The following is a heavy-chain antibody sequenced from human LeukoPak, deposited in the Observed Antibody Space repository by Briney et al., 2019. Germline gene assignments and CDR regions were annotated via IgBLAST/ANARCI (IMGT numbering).Heavy chain of an antibody. V-gene: IGHV3-23*01. CDR2: ISGSGGST. CDR3: AKYPEGSGSYYWVYFDY. CDR1: GFTFSSYA. Sequence: GGSLRLSCAASGFTFSSYAMSWGRKAPGKGLELVSAISGSGGSTYYADSVKGRFTISRDNSKNTLYLQMNSLRAEDTAVYYCAKYPEGSGSYYWVYFDYWGQGTLVTVSS. D-gene: IGHD3-10*01. J-gene: IGHJ4*02.